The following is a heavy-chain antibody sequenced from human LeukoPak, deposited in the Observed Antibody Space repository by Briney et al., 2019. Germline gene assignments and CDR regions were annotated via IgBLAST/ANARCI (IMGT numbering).Heavy chain of an antibody. Sequence: GGSLRLSCAASGFTFSSYAMSWVRQAPGKGLEWVSVISGSGDSTYYADSVKGRFTISRDNSKNTLYLQMNSLRAEDTAVYLCAKRGSSVNATPRDYFDYWGQGNLVTVSS. V-gene: IGHV3-23*01. CDR2: ISGSGDST. CDR3: AKRGSSVNATPRDYFDY. D-gene: IGHD2-15*01. J-gene: IGHJ4*02. CDR1: GFTFSSYA.